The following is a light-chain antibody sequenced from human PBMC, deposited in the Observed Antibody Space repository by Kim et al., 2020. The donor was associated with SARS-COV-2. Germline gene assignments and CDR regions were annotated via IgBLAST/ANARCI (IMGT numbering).Light chain of an antibody. V-gene: IGKV3-20*01. CDR1: QSVSSSY. CDR2: GAS. Sequence: PGKRATLSCRASQSVSSSYLAWYQQQPGQAPRLLIYGASSRATGIPDRFSGSGSGTDFTLTISRLEPEDFAVYYCQQYGSSPSGTFGQGTKVDIK. J-gene: IGKJ1*01. CDR3: QQYGSSPSGT.